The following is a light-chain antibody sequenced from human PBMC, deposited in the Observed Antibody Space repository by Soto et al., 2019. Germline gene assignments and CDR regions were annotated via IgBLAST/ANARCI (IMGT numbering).Light chain of an antibody. V-gene: IGKV3-20*01. CDR3: QQYGGAPLYT. CDR2: GAS. CDR1: QSVSSSY. J-gene: IGKJ2*01. Sequence: EIVLTQSPGTLSLSPGERATLSCSASQSVSSSYLGWYQQKPGQAPRLLIYGASRRATGIPDRFSGTGSGTDFTLTITRLEPEDFAVYFCQQYGGAPLYTFGQGTKLEIK.